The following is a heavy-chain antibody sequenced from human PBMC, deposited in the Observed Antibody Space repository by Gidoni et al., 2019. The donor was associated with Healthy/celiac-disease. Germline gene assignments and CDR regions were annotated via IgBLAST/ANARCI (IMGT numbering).Heavy chain of an antibody. V-gene: IGHV4-34*01. Sequence: QVQLQQWGAGLLKPSETLSLTCAVYGGSFSGYYWSWIRQPPGKGLEWIGEINHSGSTNYNPSLKSRVTISVDTSKNQFSLKLSSVTAADTAVYYCARRNGGDYFDYWGQGTLVTVSS. J-gene: IGHJ4*02. CDR2: INHSGST. D-gene: IGHD2-21*01. CDR1: GGSFSGYY. CDR3: ARRNGGDYFDY.